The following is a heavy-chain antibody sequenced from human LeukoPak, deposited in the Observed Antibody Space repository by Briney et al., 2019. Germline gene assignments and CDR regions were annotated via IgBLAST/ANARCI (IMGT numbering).Heavy chain of an antibody. CDR1: GFTFSTYS. V-gene: IGHV3-48*02. D-gene: IGHD3/OR15-3a*01. Sequence: GGSLRLSCAASGFTFSTYSVNWVRQAPGKGLEWVAYISRSSSSKHYADSVKGRFTISRDNAKNSLYLQMNSLRDEDTAVYYCAGAFGLTDYWGQGTLVTVSS. J-gene: IGHJ4*02. CDR3: AGAFGLTDY. CDR2: ISRSSSSK.